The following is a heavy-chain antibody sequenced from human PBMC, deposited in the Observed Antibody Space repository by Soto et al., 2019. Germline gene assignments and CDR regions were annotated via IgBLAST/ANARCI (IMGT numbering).Heavy chain of an antibody. CDR1: EFTFSRHG. CDR2: IWSDGSNE. CDR3: ARERTFGDNKHNYMDV. V-gene: IGHV3-33*01. D-gene: IGHD3-10*01. J-gene: IGHJ6*03. Sequence: VQLVESGGGVVQPGRSLRLSCAASEFTFSRHGMHWVRQAPGKGLQWVGVIWSDGSNEVYADSVKGRFIISRDNSKNILYLQMTRLRAEDTAVYYCARERTFGDNKHNYMDVWGTGITVTVSS.